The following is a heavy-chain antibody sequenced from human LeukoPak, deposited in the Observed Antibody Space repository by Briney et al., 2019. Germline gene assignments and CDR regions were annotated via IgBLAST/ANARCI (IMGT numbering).Heavy chain of an antibody. CDR3: AKGHSAHGTGFDC. CDR1: GFTFSTYA. J-gene: IGHJ4*02. D-gene: IGHD1-14*01. Sequence: HPGGSLRLSCAASGFTFSTYAMSWVRQAPGKGLDWVSTISDGGSDTHYADSVKGRFTISRDNSNNTLYLQMNSLRVEDTAVYYCAKGHSAHGTGFDCWGQGTLVAVSS. V-gene: IGHV3-23*01. CDR2: ISDGGSDT.